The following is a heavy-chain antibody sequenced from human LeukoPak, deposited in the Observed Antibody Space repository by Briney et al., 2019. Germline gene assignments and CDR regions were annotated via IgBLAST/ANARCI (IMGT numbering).Heavy chain of an antibody. J-gene: IGHJ4*02. CDR2: ISGSGGST. CDR1: GFTFSSYA. D-gene: IGHD6-19*01. Sequence: GGSPRLSCAASGFTFSSYAMSWVRQAPGKGLEWVSAISGSGGSTYHADSVKGRFTISRGNSKNTLYLQMNSLRAEDTAVYYCAKAQVLERYSSGWYYFDYWGQGTLVTVSS. CDR3: AKAQVLERYSSGWYYFDY. V-gene: IGHV3-23*01.